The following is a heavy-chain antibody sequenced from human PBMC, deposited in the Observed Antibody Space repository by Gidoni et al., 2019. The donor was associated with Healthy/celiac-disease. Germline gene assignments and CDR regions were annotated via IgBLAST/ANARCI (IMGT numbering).Heavy chain of an antibody. CDR3: ARDRDGYKPYYYYGMDV. D-gene: IGHD5-12*01. CDR2: IIPILGTA. J-gene: IGHJ6*02. Sequence: QVQLVQSGAEVKKPGSSVEVSCKAPGVAFSSYAISWVRQAHGQGLEWMGGIIPILGTANDAQKFQGRVTITADESTSTAYMELSSLRSEDTAVYYCARDRDGYKPYYYYGMDVWGQVTTVTVSS. CDR1: GVAFSSYA. V-gene: IGHV1-69*01.